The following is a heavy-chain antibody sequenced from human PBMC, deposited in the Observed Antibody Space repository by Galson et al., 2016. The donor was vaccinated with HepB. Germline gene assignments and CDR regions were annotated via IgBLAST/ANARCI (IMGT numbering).Heavy chain of an antibody. D-gene: IGHD4-11*01. CDR3: ASLTVTTFRGWFDA. V-gene: IGHV4-31*03. CDR2: SSYSGST. CDR1: GASISGGSYY. J-gene: IGHJ5*02. Sequence: TLSLTCTVSGASISGGSYYWSWIRQNAGKGLEWIGFSSYSGSTYYNPSLKSRLTISLDTSENRFSLTLSSVTAADTAIYYCASLTVTTFRGWFDAWGQGTLVTVSS.